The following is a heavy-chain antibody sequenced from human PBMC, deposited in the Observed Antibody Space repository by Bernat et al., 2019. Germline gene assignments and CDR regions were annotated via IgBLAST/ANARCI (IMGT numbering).Heavy chain of an antibody. V-gene: IGHV3-74*01. Sequence: EVQLVESGGGLVQPGGSLRLSCAASGFTFSSYWMHWVRQAPGKGLGWVSRINSDGSSTSYADSVKGRFPISRDNAKNTLYLQMNSLRAEDTAVYYCARVSVWVSYSYGMDVWGQGTTVTVSS. CDR1: GFTFSSYW. D-gene: IGHD3-16*01. CDR2: INSDGSST. CDR3: ARVSVWVSYSYGMDV. J-gene: IGHJ6*02.